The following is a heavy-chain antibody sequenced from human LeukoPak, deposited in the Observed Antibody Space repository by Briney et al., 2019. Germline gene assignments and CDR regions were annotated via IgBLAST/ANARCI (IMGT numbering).Heavy chain of an antibody. CDR2: IYYSGGT. J-gene: IGHJ6*02. V-gene: IGHV4-59*01. CDR1: GGSISSYY. Sequence: SETLSLTCTVSGGSISSYYWSWIRQPPGKGLEWIGYIYYSGGTNYNPSLKSRVTISVDTSKNQFSLKLSSVAAADTAVYYCARRTGGSGSYFDYYYYGMDVWGQGTTVTVSS. CDR3: ARRTGGSGSYFDYYYYGMDV. D-gene: IGHD1-26*01.